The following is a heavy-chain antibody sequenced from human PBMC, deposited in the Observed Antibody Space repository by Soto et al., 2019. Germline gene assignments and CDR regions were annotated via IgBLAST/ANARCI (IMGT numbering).Heavy chain of an antibody. J-gene: IGHJ5*02. Sequence: QVQLVQSGAEVKKPGSSVKVSCKASGGTFSSSAISWVRQAPGQGLEWMGGIIPIFGTANYAQKFQGRVTITADESTSTAYMELSSLRSEDTAVYYCARDREYYYDSSGPYNWFDPWGQGTLVTVSS. D-gene: IGHD3-22*01. CDR1: GGTFSSSA. CDR2: IIPIFGTA. V-gene: IGHV1-69*01. CDR3: ARDREYYYDSSGPYNWFDP.